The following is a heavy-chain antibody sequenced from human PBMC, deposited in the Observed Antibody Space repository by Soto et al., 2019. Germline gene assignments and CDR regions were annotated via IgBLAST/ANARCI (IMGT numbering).Heavy chain of an antibody. CDR2: IYPDDSDT. CDR3: ARQVTARPYNWFDP. Sequence: GESLKISCKGSGYRFTNFWIGWVRQMPGKGLEWMGVIYPDDSDTKYSPSFRGQVTISADKSISTAYLQWSSLKASDTAMYYCARQVTARPYNWFDPWGQGTLVTVSS. V-gene: IGHV5-51*01. D-gene: IGHD2-21*02. J-gene: IGHJ5*02. CDR1: GYRFTNFW.